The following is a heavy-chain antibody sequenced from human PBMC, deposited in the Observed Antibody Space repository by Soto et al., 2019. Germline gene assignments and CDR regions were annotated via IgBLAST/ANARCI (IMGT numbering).Heavy chain of an antibody. J-gene: IGHJ5*02. Sequence: GGSLRLSCAASGFTFSSYGMHWVRQAPGKGLEWVAVIWYDGSNKYYADSVKGRFTISRDNSKNTLYLQMNSLRAEDTAVYYCARAYLPSGSWYGRGGGDWFDPWGQGTLVTVSS. V-gene: IGHV3-33*01. CDR2: IWYDGSNK. D-gene: IGHD6-13*01. CDR3: ARAYLPSGSWYGRGGGDWFDP. CDR1: GFTFSSYG.